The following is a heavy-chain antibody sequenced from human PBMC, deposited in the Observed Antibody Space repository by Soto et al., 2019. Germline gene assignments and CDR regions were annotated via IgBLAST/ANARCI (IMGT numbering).Heavy chain of an antibody. CDR3: ARELVYYYDSSGYYYRPWDY. CDR1: GFTFSDYY. V-gene: IGHV3-11*06. J-gene: IGHJ4*02. D-gene: IGHD3-22*01. Sequence: GGSLRLSCAASGFTFSDYYMSWIRQAPGKGLEWVSYISSSSSYTNYADSVKGRFTISRDNAKNSLYLQMNSLRAEDTAVYYCARELVYYYDSSGYYYRPWDYWGQGTLVTVSS. CDR2: ISSSSSYT.